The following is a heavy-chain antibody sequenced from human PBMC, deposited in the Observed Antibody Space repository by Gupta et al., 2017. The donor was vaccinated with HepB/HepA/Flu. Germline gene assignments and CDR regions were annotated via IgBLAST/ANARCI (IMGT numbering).Heavy chain of an antibody. Sequence: QVQLQQWGAGRLKPWGTLSPPCAVFGGSFRGYYWTWIRQPPGKGLEWIGEINHSGSTNYNPSLKSRVTISVDTSKNQFSLKLRSVTAADTAVYYCASRDSSSWYDAFDIWGQGTMVTVSS. CDR3: ASRDSSSWYDAFDI. CDR2: INHSGST. J-gene: IGHJ3*02. D-gene: IGHD6-13*01. CDR1: GGSFRGYY. V-gene: IGHV4-34*01.